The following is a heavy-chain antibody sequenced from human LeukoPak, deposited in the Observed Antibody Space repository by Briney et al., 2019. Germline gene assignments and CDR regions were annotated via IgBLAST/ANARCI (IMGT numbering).Heavy chain of an antibody. CDR1: GFTFSRFG. CDR2: IWYDGSNK. J-gene: IGHJ4*02. D-gene: IGHD3-22*01. CDR3: ARDYYYDSSGYWDYYFDY. V-gene: IGHV3-33*01. Sequence: GGSLRLSCAASGFTFSRFGMHWIRQAPGKGLEWVAVIWYDGSNKYYADSVKGRFTISRDNSKNTLYLEMNSLRAEDTAVYYCARDYYYDSSGYWDYYFDYWGQGTLVSVSS.